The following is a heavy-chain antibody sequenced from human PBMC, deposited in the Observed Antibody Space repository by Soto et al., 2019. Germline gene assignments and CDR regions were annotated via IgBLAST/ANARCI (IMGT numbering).Heavy chain of an antibody. D-gene: IGHD1-1*01. Sequence: GGSLRLSCAGSGFALSTYTMNWVRQAPGKGLEWVSSIIGSSGATDYADSVRGRFTISGDISAKSVFLQMDGLRVEDTAVYYCAKEKRPDGAWAMDYWGQGTPVTVSS. CDR3: AKEKRPDGAWAMDY. J-gene: IGHJ4*02. CDR1: GFALSTYT. CDR2: IIGSSGAT. V-gene: IGHV3-23*01.